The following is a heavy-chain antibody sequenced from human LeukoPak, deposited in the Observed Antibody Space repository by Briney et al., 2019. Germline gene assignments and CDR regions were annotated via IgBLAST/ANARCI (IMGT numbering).Heavy chain of an antibody. CDR1: GFTFSSYA. Sequence: GGSLRLSCVASGFTFSSYAMSWVRQAPGKGLEWVSAISDSGAGTYYADSVKGRFTISRDNSKNALYLQMNSLTAEDTAVYYCVPPYYFAYWGQRTLVTVSS. V-gene: IGHV3-23*01. CDR2: ISDSGAGT. D-gene: IGHD2-21*01. J-gene: IGHJ4*02. CDR3: VPPYYFAY.